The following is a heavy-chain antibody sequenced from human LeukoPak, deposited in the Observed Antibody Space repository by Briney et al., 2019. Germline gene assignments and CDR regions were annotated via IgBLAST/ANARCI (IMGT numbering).Heavy chain of an antibody. V-gene: IGHV3-11*01. D-gene: IGHD2-2*01. Sequence: PGGSLRLSCAASGFTFSDYYMSWIRQAPGKGLEWVSYISSSGSTIYYADSVKGRFTISRDNAKNSLYLQMNSLRAEDTAVYYCARDLCSSTSCSRSHNYFDYWGQGTLVTVSS. CDR1: GFTFSDYY. CDR3: ARDLCSSTSCSRSHNYFDY. CDR2: ISSSGSTI. J-gene: IGHJ4*02.